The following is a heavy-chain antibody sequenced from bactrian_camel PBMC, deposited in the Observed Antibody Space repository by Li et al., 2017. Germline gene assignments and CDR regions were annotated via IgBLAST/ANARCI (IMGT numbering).Heavy chain of an antibody. CDR3: AADRAVGGRCQAPYDY. CDR1: VSRYC. CDR2: IDTDGTT. Sequence: HVQLVESGGGSVQVGQSLRLSCKATVSRYCMGWFRQAPGKEREGVAAIDTDGTTTYADSVKGRFTIIQDNAKNTLYLQMDSLKPEDTAMYYCAADRAVGGRCQAPYDYWGQGTQVTVS. D-gene: IGHD6*01. J-gene: IGHJ4*01. V-gene: IGHV3S53*01.